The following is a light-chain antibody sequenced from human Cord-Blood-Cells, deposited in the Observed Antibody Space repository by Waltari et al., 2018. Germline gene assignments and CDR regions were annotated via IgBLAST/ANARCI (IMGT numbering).Light chain of an antibody. CDR3: CSYAGSYTWV. V-gene: IGLV2-11*01. Sequence: QSALTQPRSVSGSPGQSVTISCTGTSSDVGGYNYVSWYQQHPGKAPKLMIYDVSKRPAGVPNRFSGSKSGNTASRTISRLQAEDEADYYCCSYAGSYTWVFGGGTKLTVL. CDR2: DVS. J-gene: IGLJ3*02. CDR1: SSDVGGYNY.